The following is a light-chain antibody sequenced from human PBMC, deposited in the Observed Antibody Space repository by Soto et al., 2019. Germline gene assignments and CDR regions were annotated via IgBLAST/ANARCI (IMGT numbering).Light chain of an antibody. J-gene: IGLJ1*01. CDR1: SSDVGGYNY. CDR2: DVS. Sequence: QSVLTQPASVSGSPGQSIIISCTGTSSDVGGYNYVSWYQHHPGKAPKLMIYDVSNRPSGVSNRFSGSKSGNTASLTISGLQAEDEADYYCSSYTSSSTLYVCGTGTKVTVL. V-gene: IGLV2-14*03. CDR3: SSYTSSSTLYV.